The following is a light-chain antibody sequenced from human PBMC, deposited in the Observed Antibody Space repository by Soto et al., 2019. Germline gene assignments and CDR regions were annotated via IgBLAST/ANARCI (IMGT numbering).Light chain of an antibody. J-gene: IGLJ1*01. CDR2: GNI. Sequence: QSVLTQPPSVSGAPGQRVTISCTGSSSNIGAGYDVHWYQQRPGTAPKLLIFGNINRPSGVPDRFSGSKSGTSASLAITGLQAEDEGDYYCQSYDSNNFYVFGTGTKVTVL. CDR3: QSYDSNNFYV. V-gene: IGLV1-40*01. CDR1: SSNIGAGYD.